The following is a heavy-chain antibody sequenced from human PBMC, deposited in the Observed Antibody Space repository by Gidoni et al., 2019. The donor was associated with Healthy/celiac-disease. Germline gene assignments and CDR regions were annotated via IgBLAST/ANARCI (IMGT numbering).Heavy chain of an antibody. J-gene: IGHJ6*02. CDR3: ATVGLPYYDYGRDV. CDR2: FDPEDGET. D-gene: IGHD2-21*01. V-gene: IGHV1-24*01. Sequence: QVELVQSGAAVKKPGASVSVSCKVSGYTLTELSMHWVRQAPGKGREWMGGFDPEDGETSYAQKFQGRVTMTEDTSTDTAYMELSSVRSENTAVYYCATVGLPYYDYGRDVWGQGATVTVSS. CDR1: GYTLTELS.